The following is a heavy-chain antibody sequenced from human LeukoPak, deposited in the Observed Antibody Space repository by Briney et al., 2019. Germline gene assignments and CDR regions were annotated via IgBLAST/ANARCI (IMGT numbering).Heavy chain of an antibody. D-gene: IGHD3-16*01. CDR2: ISSSSSYI. V-gene: IGHV3-21*01. Sequence: GGSLRLSCAASGFTFSSYSMNWVRQAPGKGLEWVSSISSSSSYIYYADSVKGRFTISRDNAKNSLYLQMNSLRAEDTAVYYCARTPRPPWAPADYWGQGTLVTVSS. CDR1: GFTFSSYS. CDR3: ARTPRPPWAPADY. J-gene: IGHJ4*02.